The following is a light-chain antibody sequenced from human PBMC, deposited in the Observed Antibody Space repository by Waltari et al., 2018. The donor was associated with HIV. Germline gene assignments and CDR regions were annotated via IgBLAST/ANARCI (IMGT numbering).Light chain of an antibody. CDR2: DTA. CDR3: LLSYSGGRPV. CDR1: TGVVTSGHY. J-gene: IGLJ3*02. V-gene: IGLV7-46*01. Sequence: QAVVTQEPSLTVSPGGTVTLTCGSSTGVVTSGHYPYWFQQKPGQAPRTLIDDTANKHSWTPARFSGSLRGGKAALTLSVAQPEDEAEYYCLLSYSGGRPVFGGGTMLTVL.